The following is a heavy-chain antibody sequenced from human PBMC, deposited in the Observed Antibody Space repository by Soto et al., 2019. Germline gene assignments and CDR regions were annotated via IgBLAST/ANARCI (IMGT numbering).Heavy chain of an antibody. J-gene: IGHJ6*02. D-gene: IGHD2-2*01. CDR2: INAGNGNT. CDR3: AREYRYCSSTSCHYYGMDV. CDR1: GYTFTSYA. Sequence: ASVKVSCKASGYTFTSYAMHWVRQAPGQRLEWVGWINAGNGNTKYSQKFQGRVTITRDTSASTAYMELSSLRSEDTAVYYCAREYRYCSSTSCHYYGMDVWGQGTTVTVSS. V-gene: IGHV1-3*01.